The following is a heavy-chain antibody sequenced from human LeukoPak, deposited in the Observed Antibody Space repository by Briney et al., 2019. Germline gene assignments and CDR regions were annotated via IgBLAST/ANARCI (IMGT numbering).Heavy chain of an antibody. CDR1: GGSISSYY. CDR2: IYYSGST. D-gene: IGHD1-7*01. CDR3: ARVGITVRYNWFDP. V-gene: IGHV4-59*01. J-gene: IGHJ5*02. Sequence: SETLSLTCTVSGGSISSYYWSWIRQPPGKGLGWIGYIYYSGSTNYNPSLMSRVTISVDTSKNQFSLKLNSVTAADTAVYYCARVGITVRYNWFDPWGQGTLVTVSS.